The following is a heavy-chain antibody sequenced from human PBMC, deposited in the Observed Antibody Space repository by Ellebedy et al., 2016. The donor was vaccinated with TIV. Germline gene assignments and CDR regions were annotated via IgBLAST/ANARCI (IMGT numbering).Heavy chain of an antibody. CDR2: IKQDGTEE. Sequence: GESLKISXAASGFTFSSHWMTWVRQAPGKGLEWVANIKQDGTEEYYVDSVEGRFTISRDNAKNSLYLQMNSLRAEDTAVYYCARTYQTAMVRGVISPCDYWGQGTLVTVSS. V-gene: IGHV3-7*01. J-gene: IGHJ4*02. CDR3: ARTYQTAMVRGVISPCDY. CDR1: GFTFSSHW. D-gene: IGHD3-10*01.